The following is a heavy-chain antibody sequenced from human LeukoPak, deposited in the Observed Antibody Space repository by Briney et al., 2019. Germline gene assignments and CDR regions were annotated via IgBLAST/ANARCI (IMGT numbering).Heavy chain of an antibody. D-gene: IGHD3-9*01. Sequence: GGSLRLSCAASGFTFSSYAMSWVRQAPGKGLEGVSAISGSGGSTYYADSVKGRFTISRDNSKNTLYLQMNSLRAEDTAVYYCAKAAYYDILTGYNDYWGQGTLVTVSS. CDR1: GFTFSSYA. CDR3: AKAAYYDILTGYNDY. CDR2: ISGSGGST. J-gene: IGHJ4*02. V-gene: IGHV3-23*01.